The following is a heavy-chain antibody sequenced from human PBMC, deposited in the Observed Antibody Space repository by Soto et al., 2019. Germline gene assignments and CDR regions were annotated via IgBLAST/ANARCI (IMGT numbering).Heavy chain of an antibody. Sequence: GGSLRLSCAASGFTFSSYSMNWVRQAPGKGLEWVSSISSSSRYVYYADSVRGRFTISRDNAKNTLYLQMNSLRAEDTAVYYCARDQPHNWFDPWGQGTLVTVSS. CDR2: ISSSSRYV. CDR1: GFTFSSYS. CDR3: ARDQPHNWFDP. V-gene: IGHV3-21*01. J-gene: IGHJ5*02.